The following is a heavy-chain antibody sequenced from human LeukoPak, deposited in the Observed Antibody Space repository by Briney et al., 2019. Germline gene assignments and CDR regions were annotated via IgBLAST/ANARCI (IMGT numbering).Heavy chain of an antibody. V-gene: IGHV3-30-3*01. Sequence: GGSLRLSCAASGFTFSSYAMHWVRQAPGKGLEWVAVISYDGSNKYYADSVKGRFTISRDNSKNTLYLQMNSLRAEDTAVYYCARSIAVAGTSSYYYYYYGMDVWGQGTTVTVSS. J-gene: IGHJ6*02. CDR2: ISYDGSNK. CDR1: GFTFSSYA. CDR3: ARSIAVAGTSSYYYYYYGMDV. D-gene: IGHD6-19*01.